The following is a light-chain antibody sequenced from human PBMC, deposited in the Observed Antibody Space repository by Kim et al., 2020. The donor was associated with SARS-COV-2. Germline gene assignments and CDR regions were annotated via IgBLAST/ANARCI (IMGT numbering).Light chain of an antibody. J-gene: IGLJ2*01. CDR1: SSNIGSNH. Sequence: QSVLTQPPSASGTPGQRVTISCSGSSSNIGSNHVYWYQQLPGTAPKLLIYRNNLRPSGVPDRFSGSKSGTSASLAISGLRSEDESDYYCAALDGSLNGQVFGGGTKVTVL. CDR3: AALDGSLNGQV. CDR2: RNN. V-gene: IGLV1-47*01.